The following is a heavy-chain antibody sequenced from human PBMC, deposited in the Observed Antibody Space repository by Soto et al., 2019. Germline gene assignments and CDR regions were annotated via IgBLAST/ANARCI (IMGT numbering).Heavy chain of an antibody. J-gene: IGHJ3*02. Sequence: PSETLSLTCTVSGGSISSGTSYWSWIRQRPGKGLEWIGYIFYSGSFYYTPSLRGRVIILADTSKNQFTLRLSSVTAADTAVYYCAREDYIWWSYQPPPDSFDIRGQGTMGTGSS. CDR1: GGSISSGTSY. V-gene: IGHV4-31*03. D-gene: IGHD3-16*02. CDR3: AREDYIWWSYQPPPDSFDI. CDR2: IFYSGSF.